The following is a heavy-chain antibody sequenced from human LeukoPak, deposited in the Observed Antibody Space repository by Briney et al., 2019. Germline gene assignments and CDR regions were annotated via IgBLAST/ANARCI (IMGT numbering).Heavy chain of an antibody. CDR1: GGSFSAYY. CDR2: INYSGSI. D-gene: IGHD3-16*01. V-gene: IGHV4-34*01. Sequence: PSETLSLTCTVYGGSFSAYYWHWFRQPPGKGLEWIGEINYSGSIKYNPSLKSRVTISIDTSKNQFSLKLSSVTAADTAVYYCAQWGNNMDVWGKGTTVTVSS. CDR3: AQWGNNMDV. J-gene: IGHJ6*03.